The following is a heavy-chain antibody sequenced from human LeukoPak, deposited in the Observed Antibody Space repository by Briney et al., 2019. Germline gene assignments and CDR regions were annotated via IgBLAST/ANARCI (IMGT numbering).Heavy chain of an antibody. V-gene: IGHV1-18*01. D-gene: IGHD3-3*01. J-gene: IGHJ4*02. CDR1: GYTFTSYG. CDR2: ISAYNGNT. CDR3: ARESREYWSGYYTDLFDY. Sequence: ASVKLSCKASGYTFTSYGISWVRQAPGQGLEWMGWISAYNGNTNYAQKLQGRVTMTTDTSTSTAYMELRSLRSDDTAVYYRARESREYWSGYYTDLFDYWGQGTLVTVSS.